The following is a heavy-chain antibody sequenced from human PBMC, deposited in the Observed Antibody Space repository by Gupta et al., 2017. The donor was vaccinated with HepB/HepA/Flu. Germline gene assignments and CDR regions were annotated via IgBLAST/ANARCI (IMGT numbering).Heavy chain of an antibody. CDR1: GFTLSDYY. CDR3: VRWTSGLDY. CDR2: ISNDGTDT. V-gene: IGHV3-74*01. Sequence: EVHFVESGGGSVQPGGSLRLSCAASGFTLSDYYMHWVRQVPGKGPMWVSRISNDGTDTAYADSVKGRFTISRDSAKNTLYLQMDNLNAEDTAVYYCVRWTSGLDYWGQGALVTVSS. D-gene: IGHD3-10*01. J-gene: IGHJ4*02.